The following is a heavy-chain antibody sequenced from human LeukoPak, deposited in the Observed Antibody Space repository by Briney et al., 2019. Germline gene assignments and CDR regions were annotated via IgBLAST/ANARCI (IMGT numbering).Heavy chain of an antibody. J-gene: IGHJ4*02. Sequence: GASVKVSCTASGYTFTAYYLHWVRQAPGQGLEWMGWINPKNGGPNYGQKFQGRVTMTMDASISTAYMELSRLRSDDTAVYYCATYYYDNSRYYCDYWGQGTLVTVSS. CDR2: INPKNGGP. V-gene: IGHV1-2*02. D-gene: IGHD3-22*01. CDR3: ATYYYDNSRYYCDY. CDR1: GYTFTAYY.